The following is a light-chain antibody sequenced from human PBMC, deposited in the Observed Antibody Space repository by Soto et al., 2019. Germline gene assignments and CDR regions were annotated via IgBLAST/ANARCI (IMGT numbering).Light chain of an antibody. V-gene: IGLV1-51*01. J-gene: IGLJ1*01. CDR1: SSNIGSYY. Sequence: QSLLTQPPSVSAAPGQKVTISCSGSSSNIGSYYVSWYQHVPGTAPRLLIRDNDKRPSGIPDRFSGSKSGTSATLVITGLQTGDEADFYCGTWDTSLSEFVFGTGTKVTVL. CDR3: GTWDTSLSEFV. CDR2: DND.